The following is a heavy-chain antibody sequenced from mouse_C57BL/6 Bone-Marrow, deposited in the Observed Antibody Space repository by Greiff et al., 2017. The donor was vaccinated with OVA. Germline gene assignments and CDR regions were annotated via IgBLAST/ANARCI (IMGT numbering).Heavy chain of an antibody. V-gene: IGHV14-3*01. Sequence: VHVKQSVAELVRPGASVKLSCTASGFNIKNTYMHWVKQRPEQGLEWIGRIDTANGNTKYAPKFQGKATITADTSSTTAYLQLSSLTSEDTAIYYCALYDGYFYFDSWGKGTTLTVAS. CDR1: GFNIKNTY. J-gene: IGHJ2*01. CDR3: ALYDGYFYFDS. D-gene: IGHD2-3*01. CDR2: IDTANGNT.